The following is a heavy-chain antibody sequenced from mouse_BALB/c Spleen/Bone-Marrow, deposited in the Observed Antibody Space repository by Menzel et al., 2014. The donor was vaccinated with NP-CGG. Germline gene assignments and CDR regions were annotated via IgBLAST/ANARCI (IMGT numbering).Heavy chain of an antibody. V-gene: IGHV1S81*02. D-gene: IGHD2-3*01. CDR3: TRGGWLAMDY. CDR1: GYTFTSYY. J-gene: IGHJ4*01. Sequence: VQLQESGAELVKPGASVKLSCKASGYTFTSYYMYWVKQRPGQGLEWIGEINLSNGGTNFNEKFKSKATLTVDKSSSTAYMQHSSLTSEDSAVYYCTRGGWLAMDYWGQGTSVTVSS. CDR2: INLSNGGT.